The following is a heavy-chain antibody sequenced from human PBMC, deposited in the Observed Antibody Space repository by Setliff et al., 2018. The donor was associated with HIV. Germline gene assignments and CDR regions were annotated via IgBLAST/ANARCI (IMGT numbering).Heavy chain of an antibody. J-gene: IGHJ3*02. Sequence: PGGSLRLSCKASGFTFKIYAMSWLRQAPGKGLEWVSAISGGSGRTYYVATVKGRFTISRDDSKNTLYLQMNSLRAEDTGIYYCAKDRNFPNDVFDTWGQGTMVTVSS. CDR1: GFTFKIYA. V-gene: IGHV3-23*01. CDR3: AKDRNFPNDVFDT. CDR2: ISGGSGRT.